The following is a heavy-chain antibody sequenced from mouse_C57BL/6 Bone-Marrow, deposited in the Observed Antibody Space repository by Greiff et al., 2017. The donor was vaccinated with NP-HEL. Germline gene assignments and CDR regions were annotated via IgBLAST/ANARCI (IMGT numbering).Heavy chain of an antibody. CDR1: GYTFTSYG. V-gene: IGHV1-81*01. Sequence: QVQLQQSGAELARPGASVKLSCKASGYTFTSYGISWVKQRPGQGLEWIGEIYPRSGNTYYNEKFKGKATLTADKSSSTAYMELRSLTSEDSAVYFCEREGAITTVVPYWYFDVWGTGTTVTVSS. CDR3: EREGAITTVVPYWYFDV. J-gene: IGHJ1*03. D-gene: IGHD1-1*01. CDR2: IYPRSGNT.